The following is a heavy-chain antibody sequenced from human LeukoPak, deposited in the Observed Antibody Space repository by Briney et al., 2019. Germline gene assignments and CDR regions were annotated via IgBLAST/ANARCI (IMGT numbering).Heavy chain of an antibody. CDR1: GFPLSGYS. J-gene: IGHJ4*02. V-gene: IGHV3-21*01. D-gene: IGHD2-2*01. Sequence: PGGSLRLSCAASGFPLSGYSMNWVRQAPGKGLEWVSSISSTTNYIYYADLVKGRFTISRDNAKNSLYLQMNSLRAEDTAVYYCARVGYCSSSTCRNYFDYWGQGTLATVSS. CDR3: ARVGYCSSSTCRNYFDY. CDR2: ISSTTNYI.